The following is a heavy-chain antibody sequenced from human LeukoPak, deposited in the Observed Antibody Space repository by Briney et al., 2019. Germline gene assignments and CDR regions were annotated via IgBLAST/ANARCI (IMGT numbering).Heavy chain of an antibody. V-gene: IGHV3-74*01. D-gene: IGHD3-16*01. CDR3: ARDPGAYFDY. J-gene: IGHJ4*02. CDR1: GFTFTNYW. CDR2: INTDGSST. Sequence: GGSLRLSCAASGFTFTNYWMHWVRQAPGKGLVWVSHINTDGSSTNYADSVKGRFTISRDNAKNTLYLQMNSLRAEDTAVYYCARDPGAYFDYWGQGTLVTVPP.